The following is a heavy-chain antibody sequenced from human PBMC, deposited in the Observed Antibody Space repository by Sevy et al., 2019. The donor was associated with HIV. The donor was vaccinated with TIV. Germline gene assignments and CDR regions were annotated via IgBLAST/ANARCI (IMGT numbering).Heavy chain of an antibody. CDR3: ARHIERGIQLWLGWFDP. Sequence: SETLSLTCAVSGDSLTSDSHYWGWIRHLPGKGLEWIGSIDRTGYTFYNPSLRSRATISIDISNNQFALKVTSVTAADTAVYYCARHIERGIQLWLGWFDPWGQRTRVTVSS. V-gene: IGHV4-39*01. CDR1: GDSLTSDSHY. D-gene: IGHD5-18*01. CDR2: IDRTGYT. J-gene: IGHJ5*02.